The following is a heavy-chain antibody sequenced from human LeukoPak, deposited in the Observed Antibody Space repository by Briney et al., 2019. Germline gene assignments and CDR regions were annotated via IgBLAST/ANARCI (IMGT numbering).Heavy chain of an antibody. CDR1: GGSISSGGYY. CDR2: IYHSGST. V-gene: IGHV4-30-2*01. D-gene: IGHD3-22*01. Sequence: KPSETLSLTCTVSGGSISSGGYYWSWIRQPPGKGLEWIGYIYHSGSTYYNPSLKSRVTISVDRSKNQFSLKLSSVTAADTAVYYCARDYYDSSGFTISYYFDYWGQGTLVTVSS. CDR3: ARDYYDSSGFTISYYFDY. J-gene: IGHJ4*02.